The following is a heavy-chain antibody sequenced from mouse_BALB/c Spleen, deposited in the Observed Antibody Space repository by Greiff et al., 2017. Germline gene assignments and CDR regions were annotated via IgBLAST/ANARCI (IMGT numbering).Heavy chain of an antibody. CDR2: INPSSGYT. CDR3: ARSEYGNPYAMDY. CDR1: GYTFTSYT. V-gene: IGHV1-4*01. J-gene: IGHJ4*01. Sequence: QVQLKESGAELARPGASVKMSCKASGYTFTSYTMHWVKQRPGQGLEWIGYINPSSGYTNYNQKFKDKATLTADKSSSTAYMQLSSLTSEDSAVYYCARSEYGNPYAMDYWGQGTSVTVSS. D-gene: IGHD2-10*02.